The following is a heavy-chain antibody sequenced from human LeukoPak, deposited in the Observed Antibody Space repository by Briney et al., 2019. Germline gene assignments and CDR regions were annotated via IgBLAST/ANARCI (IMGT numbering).Heavy chain of an antibody. CDR1: GFTFSSYS. J-gene: IGHJ4*02. D-gene: IGHD6-19*01. V-gene: IGHV3-21*01. CDR3: ARGGEDSSGWCEHFDY. CDR2: ISSSSSYI. Sequence: PGGSLRLSCAASGFTFSSYSMNWVRQAPGKGLEWVSSISSSSSYIYYADSVKGRFTISRDNAKNSLYLQMNSLRAEDTAVYYCARGGEDSSGWCEHFDYWGQGTLVTVSS.